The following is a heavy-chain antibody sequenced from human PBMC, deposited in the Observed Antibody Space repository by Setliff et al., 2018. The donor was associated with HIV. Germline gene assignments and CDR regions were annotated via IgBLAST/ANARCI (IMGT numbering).Heavy chain of an antibody. D-gene: IGHD6-19*01. CDR2: ITPILGIA. CDR1: GGTFSSYA. J-gene: IGHJ3*02. V-gene: IGHV1-69*10. Sequence: SVKVSCKASGGTFSSYAIGWVRQAPGQGLEWMGGITPILGIANYAQKFQGRVTITADKSTSTAYMELSSLRSEDTAVYYCARGRGQWLVLLDSFDAFDIWGQGTMVTVSS. CDR3: ARGRGQWLVLLDSFDAFDI.